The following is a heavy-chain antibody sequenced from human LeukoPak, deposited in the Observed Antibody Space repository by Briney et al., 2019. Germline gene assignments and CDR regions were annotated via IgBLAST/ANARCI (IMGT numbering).Heavy chain of an antibody. CDR3: ARPLHWARYAFDI. CDR2: INPNSGGT. Sequence: ASVKVSCKASGYTFTGYYMHWVRQAPGQGLEWMGWINPNSGGTNYAQKFQGRVTMTRDTSISTAYMELSRLRSDDTAVYYCARPLHWARYAFDIWGQGTMVTVSS. D-gene: IGHD7-27*01. J-gene: IGHJ3*02. V-gene: IGHV1-2*02. CDR1: GYTFTGYY.